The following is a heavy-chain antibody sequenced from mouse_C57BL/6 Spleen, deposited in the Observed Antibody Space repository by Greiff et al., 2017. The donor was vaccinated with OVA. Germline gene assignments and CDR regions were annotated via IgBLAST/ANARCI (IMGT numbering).Heavy chain of an antibody. J-gene: IGHJ2*01. V-gene: IGHV1-69*01. Sequence: QVQLQQPGAELVMPGASVKLSCKASGYTFTSYWMHWVKQRPGLGLEWIGEIDPSDSYTNYNQKFKGKSTLTVDKSSSTAYMQLSSLTSEDSAVYYCARKGGYWGQGTTLTVSS. CDR3: ARKGGY. CDR1: GYTFTSYW. CDR2: IDPSDSYT.